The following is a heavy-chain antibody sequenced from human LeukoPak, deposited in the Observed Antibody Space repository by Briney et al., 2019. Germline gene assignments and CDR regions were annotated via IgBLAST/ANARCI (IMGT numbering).Heavy chain of an antibody. J-gene: IGHJ3*02. Sequence: ASVKVSCKTSGYTLTDYHMIWVRQAPGQGLEWMGWINPNSGGTNYAQKFQGRVTMTRDTPISTAYMELTRLRSDDTAVYYCARDICGGSDCAFDIWGQGTMVTVSS. D-gene: IGHD1-26*01. CDR2: INPNSGGT. CDR3: ARDICGGSDCAFDI. CDR1: GYTLTDYH. V-gene: IGHV1-2*02.